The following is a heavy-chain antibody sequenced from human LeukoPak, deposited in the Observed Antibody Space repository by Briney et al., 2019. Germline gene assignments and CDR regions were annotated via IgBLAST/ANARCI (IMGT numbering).Heavy chain of an antibody. D-gene: IGHD6-19*01. CDR3: ARAGGSVGWYGTIDS. CDR1: GVSISSGSFY. CDR2: IYTSGST. V-gene: IGHV4-61*09. J-gene: IGHJ4*02. Sequence: SETLSLTCTVSGVSISSGSFYWGRPRQPAGKGLEWFGHIYTSGSTSYSPSLQSRVTISVDTTKHQFSLKVTSVTAADTAVYYCARAGGSVGWYGTIDSWGQGTLVTVSS.